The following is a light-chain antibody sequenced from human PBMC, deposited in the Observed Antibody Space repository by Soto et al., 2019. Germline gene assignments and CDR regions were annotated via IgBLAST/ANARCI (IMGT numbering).Light chain of an antibody. V-gene: IGKV3-20*01. CDR3: QNFRDSPFT. CDR2: DAS. Sequence: EIVLMQSPDTLSLSPGERATLSCTASETISSHYIAWYQQKPGQAPRILIFDASTRATGIPDRFSGSWPGTDFTVTIIRLEPEDFAVYYCQNFRDSPFTFGTGNKVDIK. CDR1: ETISSHY. J-gene: IGKJ3*01.